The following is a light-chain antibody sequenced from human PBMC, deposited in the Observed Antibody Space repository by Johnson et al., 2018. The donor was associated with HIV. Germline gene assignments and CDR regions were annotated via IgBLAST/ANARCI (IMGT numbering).Light chain of an antibody. CDR2: ENN. J-gene: IGLJ1*01. CDR1: SSNIGNNY. CDR3: ETWDTSLSAGV. V-gene: IGLV1-51*02. Sequence: QPVLTQPPSVSAAPGQKVTIFCSGSSSNIGNNYVSWYQQVPGTAPKLLIYENNKRPSGIPDRFSGSKSGTSATLGITGLQTGDEADYYCETWDTSLSAGVFGTVTKVTVL.